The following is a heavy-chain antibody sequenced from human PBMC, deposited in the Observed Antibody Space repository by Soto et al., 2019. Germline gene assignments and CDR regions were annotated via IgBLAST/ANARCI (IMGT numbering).Heavy chain of an antibody. D-gene: IGHD6-19*01. V-gene: IGHV4-39*01. CDR2: IYYSGST. CDR3: ARHYSSGSRNWFDP. CDR1: GGSINSSSYF. J-gene: IGHJ5*02. Sequence: SETLSLTCSVSGGSINSSSYFWGWVRQPPGKGLEWIGSIYYSGSTYYNPSLRSRVTISVDTSKNQFSLKLSSVTAADTAVFYCARHYSSGSRNWFDPWGQGTLVTVLL.